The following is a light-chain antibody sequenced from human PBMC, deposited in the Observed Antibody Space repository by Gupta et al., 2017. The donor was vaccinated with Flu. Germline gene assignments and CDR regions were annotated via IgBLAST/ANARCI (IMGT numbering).Light chain of an antibody. CDR3: LLSDSGVRV. CDR2: DTS. V-gene: IGLV7-46*01. J-gene: IGLJ1*01. Sequence: AVVPQEPSLTVSPGGTVTLTCGSSTGAVTSGLRPYWFQQKPGQAPRTLIYDTSKKHPGTPAPFSGSLRGDKAALTLWGAQPDDEAEYYCLLSDSGVRVFGAGSRLTVL. CDR1: TGAVTSGLR.